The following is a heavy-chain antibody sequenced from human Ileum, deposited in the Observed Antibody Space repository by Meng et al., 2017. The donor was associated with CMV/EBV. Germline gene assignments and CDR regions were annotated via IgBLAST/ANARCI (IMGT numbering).Heavy chain of an antibody. D-gene: IGHD1-26*01. Sequence: QVHLVQSGSELKKPGASVTVSCKTSGYTFTSNNIIWVRQAPGQGPEWMGWIDTNTGSPTYAQGFTGRFVFSLDTSVNTAYLEISSLKAEDTAVYYCARDGLSGRYFDYWGQGTLVTVSS. CDR2: IDTNTGSP. J-gene: IGHJ4*02. CDR1: GYTFTSNN. V-gene: IGHV7-4-1*02. CDR3: ARDGLSGRYFDY.